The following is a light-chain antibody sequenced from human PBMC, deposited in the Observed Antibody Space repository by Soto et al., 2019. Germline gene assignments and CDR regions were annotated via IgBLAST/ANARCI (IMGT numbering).Light chain of an antibody. CDR2: GAS. J-gene: IGKJ5*01. CDR1: QNVGSN. V-gene: IGKV3D-15*01. CDR3: QQYNNWPIT. Sequence: EIVMTQSPATLSVSPGERATLSCRASQNVGSNLAWYQQKPSRAPRLLIYGASTRATGIPARFSGSGSVTEFTLTISSLQSEDFAVYYCQQYNNWPITFGQGTRLEIK.